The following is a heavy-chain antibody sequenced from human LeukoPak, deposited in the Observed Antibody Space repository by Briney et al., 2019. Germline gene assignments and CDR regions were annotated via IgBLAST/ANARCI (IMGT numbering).Heavy chain of an antibody. J-gene: IGHJ4*02. V-gene: IGHV3-48*01. D-gene: IGHD6-13*01. CDR2: ISSSSSTI. CDR3: ARVIAAVDGY. CDR1: GFTFSSYS. Sequence: GGSLRLSCAASGFTFSSYSMNWVRQAPGKGLEWVSYISSSSSTIYYADSAKGRFTISRDNAKNSLYLQMNSLRAEDTAVYYCARVIAAVDGYWGQGTLVTVSS.